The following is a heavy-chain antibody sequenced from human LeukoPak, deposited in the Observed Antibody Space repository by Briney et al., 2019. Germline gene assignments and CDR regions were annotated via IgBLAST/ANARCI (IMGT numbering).Heavy chain of an antibody. CDR2: ISASSGRT. Sequence: TGGSLRLSCAATGXTFSNYAMSWVPQAPGMGLEWVSSISASSGRTNYADSVKGWFTICRDNSKNALYLQMNSLRAEDTAVYYCAKNYRSSWYSSYFDYWGQGTLVTVSS. CDR1: GXTFSNYA. D-gene: IGHD6-13*01. J-gene: IGHJ4*02. CDR3: AKNYRSSWYSSYFDY. V-gene: IGHV3-23*01.